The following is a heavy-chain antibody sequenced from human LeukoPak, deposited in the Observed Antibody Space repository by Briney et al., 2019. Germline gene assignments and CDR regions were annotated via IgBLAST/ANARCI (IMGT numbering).Heavy chain of an antibody. D-gene: IGHD6-19*01. Sequence: GGSLRLSCAASGFTFSIYSMNWVRQAPGKGLEWVSYISSSGTTIYYTDSVKGRFTISRDNAKNSLFLQMNSLRAEDTAVYYCVRVSSGWFYFDYWGQGTLVTVSS. CDR3: VRVSSGWFYFDY. CDR1: GFTFSIYS. CDR2: ISSSGTTI. V-gene: IGHV3-48*04. J-gene: IGHJ4*02.